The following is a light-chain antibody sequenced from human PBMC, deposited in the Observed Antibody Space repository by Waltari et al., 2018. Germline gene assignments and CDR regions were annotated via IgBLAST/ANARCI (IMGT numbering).Light chain of an antibody. CDR3: AAWDDSLSGRV. Sequence: QSVLTQPPSASGPPGQRVTIPCSGGRSNLGNNHGYWYQQLPGTAPKLLIERNKQRPSGVPDRFSGSKSGTSASLAISGLRSEDEADYYCAAWDDSLSGRVFGGGTKVTVL. CDR2: RNK. V-gene: IGLV1-47*01. CDR1: RSNLGNNH. J-gene: IGLJ3*02.